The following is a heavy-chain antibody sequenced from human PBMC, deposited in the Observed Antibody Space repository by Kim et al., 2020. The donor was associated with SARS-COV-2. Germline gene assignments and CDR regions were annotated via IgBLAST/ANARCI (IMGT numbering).Heavy chain of an antibody. D-gene: IGHD1-26*01. CDR3: ARVEGIYSLDH. J-gene: IGHJ4*02. Sequence: GGSLRLSCAASGFIFSDHYMDWVRQTPGKGLEWVGRIRNKANSYTTEYAASVKGRFTISRDDSRNSLYLQMNSLKSEDTAVYYCARVEGIYSLDHWGQGTLVTVSS. V-gene: IGHV3-72*01. CDR1: GFIFSDHY. CDR2: IRNKANSYTT.